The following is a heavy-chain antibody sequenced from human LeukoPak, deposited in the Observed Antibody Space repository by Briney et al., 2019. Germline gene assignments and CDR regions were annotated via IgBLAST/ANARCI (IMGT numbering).Heavy chain of an antibody. V-gene: IGHV3-30*02. CDR2: IRYDGNDK. CDR1: GFTFSYYG. J-gene: IGHJ5*02. Sequence: AGGSLRLSCAASGFTFSYYGFHWVRQAPGKGLEWVAFIRYDGNDKFYAKSAKGRFTISRDTSRNTLYLQMNSLRLEDTAVYYCAKDLMRDRWFGESWGQGTLVTVSS. CDR3: AKDLMRDRWFGES. D-gene: IGHD3-10*01.